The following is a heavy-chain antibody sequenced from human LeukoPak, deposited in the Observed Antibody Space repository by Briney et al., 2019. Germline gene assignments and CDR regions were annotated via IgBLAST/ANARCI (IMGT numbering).Heavy chain of an antibody. CDR2: IYYSEST. V-gene: IGHV4-59*08. CDR3: ARLYRATRTDSFDY. J-gene: IGHJ4*02. D-gene: IGHD1-1*01. CDR1: GGSISSYY. Sequence: SETLSLTCTVDGGSISSYYWSLIRQPPGKGLEWIGYIYYSESTNYNPSLKSRVTISVDTSKNQFFLKLSSVAAADTAVYYCARLYRATRTDSFDYWGQGTLVTVSS.